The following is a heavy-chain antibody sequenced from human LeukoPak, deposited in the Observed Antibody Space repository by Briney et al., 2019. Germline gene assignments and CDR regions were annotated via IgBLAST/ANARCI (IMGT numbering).Heavy chain of an antibody. Sequence: SETLSLTCAIYGGSFSAYYWNWIRQPPGKGLEWIGEINHSGSTNYNPSLKSRVTISVDTSKNQFSLKLSSVTAADTAVYYCASTYSGSYSYNWFDPWGQGTLVTVSS. J-gene: IGHJ5*02. CDR2: INHSGST. CDR1: GGSFSAYY. D-gene: IGHD1-26*01. CDR3: ASTYSGSYSYNWFDP. V-gene: IGHV4-34*01.